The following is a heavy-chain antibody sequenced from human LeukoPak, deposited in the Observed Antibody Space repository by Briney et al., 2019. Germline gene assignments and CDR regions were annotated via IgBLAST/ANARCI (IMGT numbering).Heavy chain of an antibody. V-gene: IGHV1-24*01. J-gene: IGHJ5*02. CDR3: ATDLLAGGLKTFDP. CDR1: GNTLSEFS. CDR2: FDPEVGET. Sequence: GASVKVSCKVTGNTLSEFSMHWVRQSPGKGLEWMGGFDPEVGETVYAQKFQGRVTMTEDISTETAYMELSSLRSEDTAVYYCATDLLAGGLKTFDPWGQGTLVTVSS.